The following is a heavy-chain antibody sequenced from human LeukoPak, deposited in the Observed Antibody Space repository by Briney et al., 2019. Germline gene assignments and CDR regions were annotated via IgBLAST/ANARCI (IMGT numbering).Heavy chain of an antibody. D-gene: IGHD6-19*01. CDR3: ARVDRTAVCARGDFFHC. V-gene: IGHV4-39*01. CDR1: GGSISSNDFY. CDR2: IDYSGSN. Sequence: SETLSLTCRVSGGSISSNDFYWAWLRQAPGKGLKWWASIDYSGSNYYNASLRRGIIISVERSTNQYSVKMTSVTVTDAAVYSCARVDRTAVCARGDFFHCWGQGILVTVSS. J-gene: IGHJ5*01.